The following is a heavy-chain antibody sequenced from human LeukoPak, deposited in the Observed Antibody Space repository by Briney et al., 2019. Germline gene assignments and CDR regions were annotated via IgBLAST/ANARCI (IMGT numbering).Heavy chain of an antibody. CDR3: TRLGTMVRGVIIESYSDY. CDR1: GFTFSSYS. V-gene: IGHV3-21*04. Sequence: GGSLRRSCAASGFTFSSYSMNWVRQAPGKGLEWVSAISRSSSYIYYADSVKGRFTISRDNAKNSLDLQMNSLRAEDTAVYYCTRLGTMVRGVIIESYSDYWGQGTLVTVSS. CDR2: ISRSSSYI. J-gene: IGHJ4*02. D-gene: IGHD3-10*01.